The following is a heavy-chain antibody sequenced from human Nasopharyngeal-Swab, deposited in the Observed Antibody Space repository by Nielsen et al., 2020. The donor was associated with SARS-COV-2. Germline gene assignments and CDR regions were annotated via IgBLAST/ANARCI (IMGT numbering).Heavy chain of an antibody. CDR1: GFTFSSYS. J-gene: IGHJ4*02. V-gene: IGHV3-21*01. Sequence: GESLKISCAASGFTFSSYSMNWVRQAPGKGLEWVSSISSSSSYIYYADSVKGRFTISRDNAKNSLYLQMNSLRAEDTAVYYCARGLRYSNYALGYWGQRTLVTVSS. CDR2: ISSSSSYI. CDR3: ARGLRYSNYALGY. D-gene: IGHD4-11*01.